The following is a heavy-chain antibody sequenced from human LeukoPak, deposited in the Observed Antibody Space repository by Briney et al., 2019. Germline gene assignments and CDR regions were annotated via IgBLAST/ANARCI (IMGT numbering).Heavy chain of an antibody. CDR2: INPSGGST. Sequence: ASVKVSCKASGYTFTNYHMHWVRQASGQGLEWMGIINPSGGSTNYAQKFQGRVTMTRDMSTNTVYMQLSSLRSEDTAVYYCAREAVTISALVRTQTTKRPHRFDPWGQGTLVTVSS. CDR3: AREAVTISALVRTQTTKRPHRFDP. V-gene: IGHV1-46*01. J-gene: IGHJ5*02. CDR1: GYTFTNYH. D-gene: IGHD3-3*01.